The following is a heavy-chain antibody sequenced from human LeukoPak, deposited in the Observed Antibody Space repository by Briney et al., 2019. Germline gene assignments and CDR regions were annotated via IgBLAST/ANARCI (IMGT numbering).Heavy chain of an antibody. CDR3: ARVLRSRGYSGYDSIIDY. Sequence: PSETLSLTCAVYGGSFSGYYWSWIRQPPGKGLEWIGEINHSGSTNYNPSLKSRVTISVDTSKNQFSLKLSSVTAADTAVYYCARVLRSRGYSGYDSIIDYWGQGTLVTVSS. V-gene: IGHV4-34*01. CDR2: INHSGST. D-gene: IGHD5-12*01. CDR1: GGSFSGYY. J-gene: IGHJ4*02.